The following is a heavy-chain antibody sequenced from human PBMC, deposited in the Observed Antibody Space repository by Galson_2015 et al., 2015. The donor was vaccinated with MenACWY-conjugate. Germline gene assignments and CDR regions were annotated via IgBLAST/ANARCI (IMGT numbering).Heavy chain of an antibody. V-gene: IGHV4-59*01. CDR2: VHQNGDR. CDR1: GVSISASY. J-gene: IGHJ3*01. Sequence: ETLSLPCTVSGVSISASYWNWIRHSPEKGLEWIGYVHQNGDRKYNPSLRSRVTMSVDTARNHLSLKLDSVTAADAAMYYCARWCGTGYSCTRAFDVWGQGTRVAVSS. CDR3: ARWCGTGYSCTRAFDV. D-gene: IGHD3-9*01.